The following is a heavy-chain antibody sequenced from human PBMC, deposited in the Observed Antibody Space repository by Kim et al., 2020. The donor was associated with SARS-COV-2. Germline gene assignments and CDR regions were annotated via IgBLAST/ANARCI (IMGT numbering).Heavy chain of an antibody. CDR2: INHSGST. V-gene: IGHV4-34*01. CDR1: GGSFSGYY. J-gene: IGHJ6*02. Sequence: SETLSLTCAVYGGSFSGYYWSWIRQPPGKGLEWIGVINHSGSTNYNPSLKSRVTISVDTSKNQFSLKLSSVTAADTAVYYCARGVVAATYYYYGMDVWGQGTTVTVSS. CDR3: ARGVVAATYYYYGMDV. D-gene: IGHD2-15*01.